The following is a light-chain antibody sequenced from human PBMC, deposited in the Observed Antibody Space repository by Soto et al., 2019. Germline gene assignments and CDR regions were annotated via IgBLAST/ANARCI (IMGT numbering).Light chain of an antibody. J-gene: IGLJ2*01. V-gene: IGLV2-14*01. CDR1: SSDVGGYNY. CDR2: DVS. Sequence: QSALTQPASVSGSPGQSITISCTGTSSDVGGYNYVSWYQQHPGKAPKLMIYDVSNRPSGVSNRFSGSKSGNTASLTISGLQAEDEADYYCSSYTSSIPPFGGGTKVTVL. CDR3: SSYTSSIPP.